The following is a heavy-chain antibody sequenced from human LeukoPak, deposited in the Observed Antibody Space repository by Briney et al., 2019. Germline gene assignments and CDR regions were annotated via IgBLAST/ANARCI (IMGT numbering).Heavy chain of an antibody. J-gene: IGHJ4*02. Sequence: EASGTLSLTCTVSGGSISNSSYYWGWIRQPPGKGLEWIGSMYYSGSTYYNPSLKSRATISVDTSKNQFSLKLSSVTAADTAVYYCARHGRMGTINPSYWGQGTLVTVSS. V-gene: IGHV4-39*01. CDR2: MYYSGST. CDR1: GGSISNSSYY. CDR3: ARHGRMGTINPSY. D-gene: IGHD5-24*01.